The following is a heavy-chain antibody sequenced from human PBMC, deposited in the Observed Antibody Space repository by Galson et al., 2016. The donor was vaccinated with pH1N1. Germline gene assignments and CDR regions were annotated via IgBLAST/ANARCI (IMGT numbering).Heavy chain of an antibody. CDR3: ARDQNWNLDY. J-gene: IGHJ4*02. CDR1: GYTFTTFG. V-gene: IGHV1-18*01. D-gene: IGHD1-1*01. CDR2: ISTSKGNT. Sequence: SVKVSCKASGYTFTTFGISWVRQAPGKGLEWLGWISTSKGNTKNAQRLLDRVNMTRDTSTSTVFMELPSLRSDDTAIYYCARDQNWNLDYWGQGTLVTVSS.